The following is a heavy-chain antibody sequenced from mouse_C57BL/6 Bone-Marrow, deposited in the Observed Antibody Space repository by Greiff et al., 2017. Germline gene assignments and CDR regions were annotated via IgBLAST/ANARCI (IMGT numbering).Heavy chain of an antibody. CDR1: GYTFTSYW. V-gene: IGHV1-5*01. D-gene: IGHD2-2*01. J-gene: IGHJ3*01. Sequence: VQLQQSGTVLARPGASVKMSCKTSGYTFTSYWMHWVKQRPGQGLEWIGAIYPGNSDTSYNQKFKGKAKLTAVTSASTAYMELSSLTNEDSAVDYCTRDGYDGDWFAYLGQGTLVTVSA. CDR3: TRDGYDGDWFAY. CDR2: IYPGNSDT.